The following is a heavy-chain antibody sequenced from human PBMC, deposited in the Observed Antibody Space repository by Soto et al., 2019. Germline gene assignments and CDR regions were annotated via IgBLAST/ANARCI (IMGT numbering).Heavy chain of an antibody. J-gene: IGHJ4*02. CDR2: INAGNGNT. CDR3: ARAVAVPADFDY. V-gene: IGHV1-3*01. CDR1: GYTFTAYN. D-gene: IGHD6-19*01. Sequence: ASVKVSCKAFGYTFTAYNIHWLRQAPGQGLEWMGWINAGNGNTKYSQKFQGRVTITRDTSASTAYMELSSLRSEDTAVYFCARAVAVPADFDYWGQGTLVTVSS.